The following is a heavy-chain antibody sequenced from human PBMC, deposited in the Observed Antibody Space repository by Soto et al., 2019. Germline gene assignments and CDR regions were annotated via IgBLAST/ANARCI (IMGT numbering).Heavy chain of an antibody. CDR1: VLTISSASYH. V-gene: IGHV4-30-4*01. CDR2: IYYNGTT. CDR3: ARQVHPGYSSD. J-gene: IGHJ4*02. D-gene: IGHD2-15*01. Sequence: TLYLPCSVSVLTISSASYHWSWIRQHPGKGLEWIGNIYYNGTTYYSPSLKSRATLWLDTSRNQHSLRLTSEDTAVYFCARQVHPGYSSDWGPGTQVTVSS.